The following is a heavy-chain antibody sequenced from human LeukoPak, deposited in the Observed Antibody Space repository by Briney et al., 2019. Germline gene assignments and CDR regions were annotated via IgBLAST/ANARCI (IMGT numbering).Heavy chain of an antibody. Sequence: PGRSLRLSCAASGFTFSSYWMHWVRQAPGKGLVWVAQINGDGSDTNYADSLRGRFTISRDNAKNTLYLHINSLRAEDTAVFYCVRGAYYFYGMDVWGQGTTVTASS. V-gene: IGHV3-74*01. CDR2: INGDGSDT. CDR3: VRGAYYFYGMDV. CDR1: GFTFSSYW. J-gene: IGHJ6*02. D-gene: IGHD3-16*01.